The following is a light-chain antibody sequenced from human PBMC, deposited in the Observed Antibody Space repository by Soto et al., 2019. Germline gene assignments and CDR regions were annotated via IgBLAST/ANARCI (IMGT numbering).Light chain of an antibody. CDR3: AAWDDSLNGYV. CDR2: YDD. Sequence: QAVVTQPPSVSEAPRQRVTISCSGSSSNIGNNAVNWYQQLPGKAPKLLIYYDDLLPSGVSDRFSGSNSGTSASLAISGLQSEDEADYYCAAWDDSLNGYVFGTGTKLTVL. V-gene: IGLV1-36*01. CDR1: SSNIGNNA. J-gene: IGLJ1*01.